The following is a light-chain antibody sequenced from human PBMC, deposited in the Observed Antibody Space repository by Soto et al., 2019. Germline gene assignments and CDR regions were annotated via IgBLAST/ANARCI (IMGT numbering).Light chain of an antibody. CDR1: SSDVGGYNY. CDR3: SSYAGSEEV. CDR2: EVS. Sequence: QSALTQPPSTSGSPGQSVTISCTGTSSDVGGYNYVSWYQQHPGKAPKLMIYEVSKRPSGVPDRFSGSKSGNTASLTVSGLQADDEADYYCSSYAGSEEVFGTGTRSPS. J-gene: IGLJ1*01. V-gene: IGLV2-8*01.